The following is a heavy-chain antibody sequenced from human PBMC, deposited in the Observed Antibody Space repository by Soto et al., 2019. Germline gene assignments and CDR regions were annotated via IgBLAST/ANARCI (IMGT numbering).Heavy chain of an antibody. D-gene: IGHD2-21*01. CDR3: ARSVVERRGRRIDP. Sequence: QVQLVQSGAEVKKPGASVTVSCKASGYTFTNYDIHWVRQVPGQGLEWMGWMNPYSGNSGYAPKFQGRVTMTRNTSMRTAYMDLSSLRSDDTAVYYCARSVVERRGRRIDPWGQGSLVTVSS. V-gene: IGHV1-8*01. J-gene: IGHJ5*02. CDR1: GYTFTNYD. CDR2: MNPYSGNS.